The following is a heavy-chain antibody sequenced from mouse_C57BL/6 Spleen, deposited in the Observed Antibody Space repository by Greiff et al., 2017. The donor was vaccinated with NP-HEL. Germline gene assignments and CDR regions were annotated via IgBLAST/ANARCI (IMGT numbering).Heavy chain of an antibody. Sequence: VQLQQSDAELVKPGASVKLSCKVSGYTFTDHTIHWMKQTPEQGLEWIGYIYPRDGSTKYNEKFKGKATLTADKSSSTAYMQLNSLTSEDSAVYCCAIRGYYDCDGCAYWGQGTLVTVSA. V-gene: IGHV1-78*01. D-gene: IGHD2-4*01. CDR2: IYPRDGST. CDR1: GYTFTDHT. J-gene: IGHJ3*01. CDR3: AIRGYYDCDGCAY.